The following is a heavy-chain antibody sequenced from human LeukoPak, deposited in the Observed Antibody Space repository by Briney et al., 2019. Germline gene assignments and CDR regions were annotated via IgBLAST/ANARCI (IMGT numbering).Heavy chain of an antibody. D-gene: IGHD6-6*01. CDR2: ISAYNGNT. Sequence: ASVKVSCKASGYTFTSYGISWVRQAPGQGLEWMGWISAYNGNTNYAQKLQGRVTMTTDTSTSTAYMELRSLRSDDTAVYYCARGQKVWQNHRSLRNFDYWGQGTLVTVSS. CDR3: ARGQKVWQNHRSLRNFDY. V-gene: IGHV1-18*01. CDR1: GYTFTSYG. J-gene: IGHJ4*02.